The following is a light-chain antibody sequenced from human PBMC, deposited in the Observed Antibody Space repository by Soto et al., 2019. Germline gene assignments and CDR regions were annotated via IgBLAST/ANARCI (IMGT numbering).Light chain of an antibody. V-gene: IGKV3-11*01. J-gene: IGKJ5*01. CDR3: QQRNVWPTVT. Sequence: IVFTQSPATLSLSPGERATLSCRASPSVTNYLAWYQQRPGQAPRLLIFGAFNRATGIPARFSGSGSGTDLTLTISSLEPEDSAVYYCQQRNVWPTVTFGQGTRLEIK. CDR2: GAF. CDR1: PSVTNY.